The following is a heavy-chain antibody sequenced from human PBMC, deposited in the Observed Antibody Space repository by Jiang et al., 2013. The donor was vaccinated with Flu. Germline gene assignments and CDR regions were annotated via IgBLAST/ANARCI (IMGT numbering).Heavy chain of an antibody. D-gene: IGHD3-16*01. J-gene: IGHJ4*02. CDR3: ARGAHTFGGVIADPWGYFDH. Sequence: QLVESGGGVVQPGRSLRLSCAASGFTFSSYAMYWVRQAPGKGLEWVAVISYDGSNKYYADSVKGRFTISRDNSKNTLYLQMNSLRVEDTAVYYCARGAHTFGGVIADPWGYFDHWGQGTLVTVSS. CDR2: ISYDGSNK. CDR1: GFTFSSYA. V-gene: IGHV3-30-3*01.